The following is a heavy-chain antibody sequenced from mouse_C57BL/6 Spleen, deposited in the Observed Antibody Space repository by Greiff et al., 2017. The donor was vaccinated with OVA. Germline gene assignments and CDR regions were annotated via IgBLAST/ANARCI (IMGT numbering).Heavy chain of an antibody. CDR2: IYPGDGDT. Sequence: VQLKESGAELVKPGASVKISCKASGYAFSSYWMNWVKQRPGKGLEWIGQIYPGDGDTNYNGKFKGKATLTADKSSSTAYMQLSSLTSEDSAVYFCASSTGLSYWYFDVWGTGTTVTVSS. CDR1: GYAFSSYW. CDR3: ASSTGLSYWYFDV. J-gene: IGHJ1*03. V-gene: IGHV1-80*01. D-gene: IGHD4-1*02.